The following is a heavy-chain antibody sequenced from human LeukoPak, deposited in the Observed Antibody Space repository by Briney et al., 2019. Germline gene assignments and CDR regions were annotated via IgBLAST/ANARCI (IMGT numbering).Heavy chain of an antibody. D-gene: IGHD2-15*01. J-gene: IGHJ6*02. V-gene: IGHV3-11*01. CDR3: ARDRSITQVVGSYYGMDV. CDR2: ISSSGSTI. Sequence: GGSLRLSCAASGFTFSDYYMSWIRQAPGKGLEWVSYISSSGSTIYYADSVKGRFTISRDNAKNSLYLQMNSLRAEDTAVYYCARDRSITQVVGSYYGMDVWGQGTTVTVSS. CDR1: GFTFSDYY.